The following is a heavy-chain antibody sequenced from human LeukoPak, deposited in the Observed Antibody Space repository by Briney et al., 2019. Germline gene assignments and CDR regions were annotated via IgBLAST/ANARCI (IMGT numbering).Heavy chain of an antibody. CDR1: GFTFRTFA. D-gene: IGHD2-2*01. V-gene: IGHV3-23*01. CDR2: ISASGHYI. Sequence: GGSLRLSCEASGFTFRTFAMSWVRQAPGRGLEWLSGISASGHYIYQADSVKGRFTISRDNSKNTLYIEINSLRVEDTAVYYCARDGSWGDYQFYFYMDVWGKGTTVTVSS. J-gene: IGHJ6*03. CDR3: ARDGSWGDYQFYFYMDV.